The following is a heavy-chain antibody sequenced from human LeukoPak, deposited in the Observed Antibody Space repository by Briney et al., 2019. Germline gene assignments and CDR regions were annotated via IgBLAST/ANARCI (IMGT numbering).Heavy chain of an antibody. D-gene: IGHD1-26*01. Sequence: SETLSLTCTVSGGSISGSSYYWGWIRQPPGKGLEWIGSIYYSGSTYYNPSLKSRVTISVDTSKNQFSLKLSSVTAADTAVYYCARELGDDAFDIWGQGTMVTVSS. J-gene: IGHJ3*02. CDR3: ARELGDDAFDI. CDR1: GGSISGSSYY. CDR2: IYYSGST. V-gene: IGHV4-39*02.